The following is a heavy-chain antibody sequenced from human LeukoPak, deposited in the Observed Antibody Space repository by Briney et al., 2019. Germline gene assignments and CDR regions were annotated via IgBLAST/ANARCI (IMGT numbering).Heavy chain of an antibody. Sequence: KPGGSLRLSCAASGFTFSNAWMSWVRQAPGKGLEWVGRIRSQPNGGTTDYAAPVKGRFTISRDDSKNTLYLQMNSLKTEDTAVYYCTTWTGGVVVTNWGQGTLVTVSS. V-gene: IGHV3-15*01. J-gene: IGHJ4*02. CDR3: TTWTGGVVVTN. CDR2: IRSQPNGGTT. CDR1: GFTFSNAW. D-gene: IGHD2-2*01.